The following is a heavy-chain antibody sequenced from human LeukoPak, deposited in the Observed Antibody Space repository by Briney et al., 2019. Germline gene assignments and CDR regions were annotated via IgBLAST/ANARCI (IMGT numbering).Heavy chain of an antibody. D-gene: IGHD1-26*01. J-gene: IGHJ6*03. Sequence: PGGSLRLSCAASGFTFDDYGMSWVRQAPGKGLEWVSGINWNGGSTDYADSVKGRFTISRDNARNSLFLQMNSLRAEDTALYYCARAHEDSGTSYFYYYLDVWGEGTTVTVSS. CDR2: INWNGGST. CDR3: ARAHEDSGTSYFYYYLDV. V-gene: IGHV3-20*04. CDR1: GFTFDDYG.